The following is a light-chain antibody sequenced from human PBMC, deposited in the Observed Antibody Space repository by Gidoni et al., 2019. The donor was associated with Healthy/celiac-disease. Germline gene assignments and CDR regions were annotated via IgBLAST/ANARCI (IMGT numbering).Light chain of an antibody. V-gene: IGKV3-15*01. CDR2: GAS. Sequence: EIVVTQSPATLSVSPGERATLSCRASQSVSSNLAWYQQKPGQAPRLLIYGASTRATGIPARFSGSGSGTEFTLTISSLQSEDFAVYYCQQYNNWLTFGPGTKVDIK. CDR1: QSVSSN. J-gene: IGKJ3*01. CDR3: QQYNNWLT.